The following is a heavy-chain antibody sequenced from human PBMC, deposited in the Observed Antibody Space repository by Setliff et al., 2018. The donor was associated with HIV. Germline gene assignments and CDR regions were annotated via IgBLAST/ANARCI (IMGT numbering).Heavy chain of an antibody. CDR3: ARDHGVATVVMDYYSGMDV. Sequence: KPSETLSLTCTVSGDSITNSMHYWSWIRQPPGKGLEWIGHVYPSGSTNYNPSLQSRVAISVDTSKNQFTLQLSSVTAADTAMYFCARDHGVATVVMDYYSGMDVWGPGTTVTVSS. D-gene: IGHD5-12*01. V-gene: IGHV4-61*09. CDR2: VYPSGST. CDR1: GDSITNSMHY. J-gene: IGHJ6*02.